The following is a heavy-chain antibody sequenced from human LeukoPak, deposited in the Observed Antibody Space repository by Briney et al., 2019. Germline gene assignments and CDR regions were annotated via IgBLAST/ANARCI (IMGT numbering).Heavy chain of an antibody. CDR3: ARERQLRYFDWLRFDAFDI. CDR1: GYTFTGYY. Sequence: ASVKVSCKASGYTFTGYYMHWVRQAPGQGLEWLGWINPNSGGTNYAQKFQGRVTMTRDTSISTAYMELSRLRSDDTAVYYCARERQLRYFDWLRFDAFDIWGQGTMVTVSS. J-gene: IGHJ3*02. D-gene: IGHD3-9*01. CDR2: INPNSGGT. V-gene: IGHV1-2*02.